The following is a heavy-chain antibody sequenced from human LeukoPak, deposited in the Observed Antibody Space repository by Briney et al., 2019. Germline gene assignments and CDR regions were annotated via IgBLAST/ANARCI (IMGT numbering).Heavy chain of an antibody. CDR2: IYWDDDK. CDR1: GFSLTTPGVG. Sequence: SGPSLVKPTQTLTLTCAFSGFSLTTPGVGVGWIRQPPGKALEWLALIYWDDDKRYSPSLKSRLTITKDTSKKQVVLTVTNLDPVDTATYYCARLAYYDNSGSSRPFDIWGQGTRVTVSS. V-gene: IGHV2-5*02. J-gene: IGHJ3*02. CDR3: ARLAYYDNSGSSRPFDI. D-gene: IGHD3-22*01.